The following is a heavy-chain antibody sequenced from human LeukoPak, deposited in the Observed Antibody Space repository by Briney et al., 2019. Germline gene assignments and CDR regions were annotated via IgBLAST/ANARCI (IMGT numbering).Heavy chain of an antibody. V-gene: IGHV3-30-3*01. CDR2: ISYDGSNK. CDR3: ARTHCSSTSCSLFDY. Sequence: PGGSLRLSCAASGFTFSSYAMHWVRQAPGKGLEWVAVISYDGSNKYYADSVKGRFTISRDNSKNTLYLQMNSLRAEDTAVYYCARTHCSSTSCSLFDYWGQGTLVTVSS. J-gene: IGHJ4*02. D-gene: IGHD2-2*01. CDR1: GFTFSSYA.